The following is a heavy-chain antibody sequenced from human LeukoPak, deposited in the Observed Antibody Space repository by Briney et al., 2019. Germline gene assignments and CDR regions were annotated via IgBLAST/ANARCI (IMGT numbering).Heavy chain of an antibody. J-gene: IGHJ6*04. CDR1: GGSISSGSYY. CDR2: IYTSGST. D-gene: IGHD5-24*01. CDR3: ASTGATLYV. Sequence: SETLSLTCTVSGGSISSGSYYWSWIRQPAGKGLEWIGRIYTSGSTNYNPSLKSRVTISVDTSKNQFSLKLSSVTAADTAVYYCASTGATLYVWGKGTTATISS. V-gene: IGHV4-61*02.